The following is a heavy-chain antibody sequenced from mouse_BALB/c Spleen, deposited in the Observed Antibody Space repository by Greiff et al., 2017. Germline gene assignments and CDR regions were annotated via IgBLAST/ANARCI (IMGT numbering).Heavy chain of an antibody. D-gene: IGHD3-3*01. V-gene: IGHV7-3*02. CDR2: IRNKANGYTT. Sequence: EVQLMESGGGLVQPGGSLRLSCATSGFTFTDYYMSWVRQPPGKALEWLGFIRNKANGYTTEYSASVKGRFTISRDNFQSILYLQMNTLRAEDSATYYCARDIGGAMDYWGQGTSVTVSS. J-gene: IGHJ4*01. CDR1: GFTFTDYY. CDR3: ARDIGGAMDY.